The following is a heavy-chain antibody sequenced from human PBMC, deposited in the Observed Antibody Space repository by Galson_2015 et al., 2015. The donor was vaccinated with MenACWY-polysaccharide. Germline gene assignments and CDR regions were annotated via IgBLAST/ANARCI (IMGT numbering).Heavy chain of an antibody. CDR2: IFHSGTT. D-gene: IGHD1-26*01. Sequence: SETLSLTCAVSDYSIRSGYFWGWIRQPPGKGLEWIASIFHSGTTYYNPSLKSRVTISLDTSKNQFSLTLSSVTAADTAVYYCARVEKYSGSFYILYWGQGTLVTVSS. V-gene: IGHV4-38-2*01. CDR3: ARVEKYSGSFYILY. CDR1: DYSIRSGYF. J-gene: IGHJ4*02.